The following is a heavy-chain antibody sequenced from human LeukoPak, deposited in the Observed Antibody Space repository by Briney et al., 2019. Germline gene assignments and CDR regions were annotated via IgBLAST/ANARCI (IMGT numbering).Heavy chain of an antibody. J-gene: IGHJ4*02. V-gene: IGHV3-30*02. Sequence: GGSLRLSCAASGFTFSSYGMHWVRQAPGKGLEWVAFIRYDGNIKHYADSVKGRFTISRDSSKNTLHLQMNSLRPEDTAVYYYAKDGSGPRFDYWGQGTLVTVSS. CDR1: GFTFSSYG. CDR3: AKDGSGPRFDY. D-gene: IGHD1-14*01. CDR2: IRYDGNIK.